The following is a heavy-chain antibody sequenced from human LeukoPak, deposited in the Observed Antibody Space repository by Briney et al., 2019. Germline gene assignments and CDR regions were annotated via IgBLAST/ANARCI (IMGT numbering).Heavy chain of an antibody. CDR3: AREGGIVVVPAATFYFDY. Sequence: GASVKVSRKASGGTFSSYAISWVRQAPGQGLEWMGRIIPILGIANYAQKFQGRVTITADKSTSTAYMELSSLRSEDTAVYYCAREGGIVVVPAATFYFDYWGQGTLVTVSS. V-gene: IGHV1-69*04. D-gene: IGHD2-2*01. CDR2: IIPILGIA. J-gene: IGHJ4*02. CDR1: GGTFSSYA.